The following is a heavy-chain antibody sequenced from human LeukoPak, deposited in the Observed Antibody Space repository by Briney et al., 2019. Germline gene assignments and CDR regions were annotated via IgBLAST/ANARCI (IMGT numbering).Heavy chain of an antibody. CDR2: TNHSGST. Sequence: PSETLSLTCAVYGGSFSGYYWSWIRQPPGKGLEWIGETNHSGSTNYNPSLKSRVTISVDTSKNQFSLKLSSVTAADTAVYYCARLPRRFYGMDVWGQGTTVTVSS. J-gene: IGHJ6*02. V-gene: IGHV4-34*01. D-gene: IGHD3-3*01. CDR3: ARLPRRFYGMDV. CDR1: GGSFSGYY.